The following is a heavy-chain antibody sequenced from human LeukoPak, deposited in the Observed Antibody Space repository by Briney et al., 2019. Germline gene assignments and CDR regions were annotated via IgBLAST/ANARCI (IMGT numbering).Heavy chain of an antibody. Sequence: PGGSLRLSCLASGITFSSYSLHWVRQAPGKGLEWVSSSSSGSTYIYCADSVRGRFTMSRDNAKNSLYLQVNSLRPEDTAVYYCARSVGVAGGFDYWGQGTLVTVSS. V-gene: IGHV3-21*01. CDR1: GITFSSYS. CDR2: SSSGSTYI. CDR3: ARSVGVAGGFDY. D-gene: IGHD6-19*01. J-gene: IGHJ4*02.